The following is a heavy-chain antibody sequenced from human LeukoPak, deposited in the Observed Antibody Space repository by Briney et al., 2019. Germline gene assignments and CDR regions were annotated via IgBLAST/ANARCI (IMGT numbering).Heavy chain of an antibody. V-gene: IGHV4-31*03. CDR3: ARVARKRWIDY. CDR1: GGSISSGGYY. CDR2: IYYSGST. J-gene: IGHJ4*02. Sequence: SETLSLTCTVSGGSISSGGYYWRWIRQHPGKGLEWIGYIYYSGSTYYNPSLKSRVTISVDTSKNQFSLKLSSVTAADTAVYYCARVARKRWIDYWGQGTLVTVSS.